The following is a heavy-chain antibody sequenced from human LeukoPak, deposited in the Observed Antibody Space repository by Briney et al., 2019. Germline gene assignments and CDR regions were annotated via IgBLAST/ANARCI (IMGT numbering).Heavy chain of an antibody. CDR2: LYDSGST. D-gene: IGHD4-17*01. CDR1: GGSISTSSYY. CDR3: AKRPYGSGNVFDI. Sequence: SSETLSLTCTVSGGSISTSSYYWGWIRQSPGKGLEWVGYLYDSGSTYYNPSLKSRVTISVDTSKNQFSLKLSSVTAAATAVYYCAKRPYGSGNVFDIWGQGTMVTVSS. J-gene: IGHJ3*02. V-gene: IGHV4-39*01.